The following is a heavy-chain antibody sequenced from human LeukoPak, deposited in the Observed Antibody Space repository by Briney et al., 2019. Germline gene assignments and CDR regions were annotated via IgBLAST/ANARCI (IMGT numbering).Heavy chain of an antibody. CDR1: GGSISSGSYY. CDR3: ARGYSSGWDYYFDY. V-gene: IGHV4-61*02. Sequence: SETLSLTCTVCGGSISSGSYYWRWVRQPAGKGLEWIGRIYTSGSTNYNPSLKSRVTISVYTSKNQFSLKLSSVTAADTAVDYCARGYSSGWDYYFDYWGQGTLVTVSS. CDR2: IYTSGST. J-gene: IGHJ4*02. D-gene: IGHD6-19*01.